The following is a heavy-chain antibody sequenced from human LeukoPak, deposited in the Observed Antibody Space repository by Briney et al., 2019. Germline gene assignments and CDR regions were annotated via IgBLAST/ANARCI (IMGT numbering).Heavy chain of an antibody. CDR2: TSSGGGFT. CDR1: GFTFSSYA. J-gene: IGHJ4*02. V-gene: IGHV3-23*01. Sequence: PGGSLRLSCAASGFTFSSYAMSWVRQAPGKGLEWVSATSSGGGFTYYADSVKGRFTFSRDNSKNTLYLQMNSLRAEDTAVYYCAKAGSSGYRYYFDYWGQGALVTVSS. D-gene: IGHD3-22*01. CDR3: AKAGSSGYRYYFDY.